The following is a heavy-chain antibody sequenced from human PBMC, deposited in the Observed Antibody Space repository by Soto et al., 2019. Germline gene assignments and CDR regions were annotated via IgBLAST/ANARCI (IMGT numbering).Heavy chain of an antibody. CDR1: GGSISRSNW. CDR2: IYHSGST. V-gene: IGHV4-4*02. CDR3: ARSITFDWLFFDN. D-gene: IGHD3-9*01. J-gene: IGHJ4*02. Sequence: SETLSLTCAVSGGSISRSNWWSWVRQPPGKGLEWIGEIYHSGSTNYHPSLKSRVTISVDKSKNQFSLKLTSLTATDTAVYYCARSITFDWLFFDNWGQGTLVTVSS.